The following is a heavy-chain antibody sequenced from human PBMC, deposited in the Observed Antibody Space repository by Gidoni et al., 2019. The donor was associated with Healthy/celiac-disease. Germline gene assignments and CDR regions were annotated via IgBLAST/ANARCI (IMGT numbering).Heavy chain of an antibody. V-gene: IGHV4-34*01. D-gene: IGHD6-19*01. Sequence: NPSLKSRVTISVDTSKNQFSLKLSSVTAADTAVYYCARASIAVARYFDLWGRGTLVTVSS. J-gene: IGHJ2*01. CDR3: ARASIAVARYFDL.